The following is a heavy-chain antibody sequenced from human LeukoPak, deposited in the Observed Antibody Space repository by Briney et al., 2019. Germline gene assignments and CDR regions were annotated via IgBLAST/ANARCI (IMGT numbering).Heavy chain of an antibody. D-gene: IGHD6-19*01. V-gene: IGHV1-2*02. Sequence: ASVKVSCKASGYTFTSYYMHWVRQAPGQGLEWMGWINPNSGGTNYAQKFQGRVTMTRDTSISTAYMELSRLRSDDTAVYYCARDPHSSGWYYDAFDIWGQGTMVTVSS. CDR3: ARDPHSSGWYYDAFDI. CDR1: GYTFTSYY. J-gene: IGHJ3*02. CDR2: INPNSGGT.